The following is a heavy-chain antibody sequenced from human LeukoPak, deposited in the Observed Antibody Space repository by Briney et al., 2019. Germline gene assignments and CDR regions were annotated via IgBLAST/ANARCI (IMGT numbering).Heavy chain of an antibody. CDR1: GVSISSTSYL. CDR2: IYHSGNT. D-gene: IGHD4-17*01. J-gene: IGHJ4*02. CDR3: ARQAKYGDSSANFDN. Sequence: PSETLSLTCSVSGVSISSTSYLWGWIRQPPGKGLEWIVNIYHSGNTFYNPSLKRRVTISVDKSKNQFSLKLNYVTAADTAVYFCARQAKYGDSSANFDNWGQGALVTVSS. V-gene: IGHV4-39*01.